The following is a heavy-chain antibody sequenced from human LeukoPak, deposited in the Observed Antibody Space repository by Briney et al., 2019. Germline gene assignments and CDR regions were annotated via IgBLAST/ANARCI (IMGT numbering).Heavy chain of an antibody. J-gene: IGHJ4*02. V-gene: IGHV4-4*07. D-gene: IGHD4-17*01. Sequence: SETLSLACTISAGSISSYYWTWIRQPAGKGLEWTGHIYSTGSASYNPSLNSRVTMSLDTSKNQFSLKLTSVTAADTAVYYCARAIYGDFYFDYWGQGTLATVSS. CDR3: ARAIYGDFYFDY. CDR2: IYSTGSA. CDR1: AGSISSYY.